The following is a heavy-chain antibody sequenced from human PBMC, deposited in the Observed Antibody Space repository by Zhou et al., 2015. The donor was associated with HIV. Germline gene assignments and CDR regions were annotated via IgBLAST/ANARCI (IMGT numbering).Heavy chain of an antibody. D-gene: IGHD6-6*01. CDR1: GGTFTTYG. Sequence: QVQLVQSGAEVKKPGSSVKVSCKASGGTFTTYGISWVRQAPGQGLEWMGGIIPMFGTADYAQKFQGRLTITADRSTSTAFMELRSLKSEDTAVYYCARDRGGAARPDWRYFDLWGHGTLVTVSS. V-gene: IGHV1-69*06. CDR2: IIPMFGTA. J-gene: IGHJ2*01. CDR3: ARDRGGAARPDWRYFDL.